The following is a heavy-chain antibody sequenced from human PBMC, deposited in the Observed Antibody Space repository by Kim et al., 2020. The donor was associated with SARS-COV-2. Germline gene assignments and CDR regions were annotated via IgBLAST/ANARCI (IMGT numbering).Heavy chain of an antibody. Sequence: ASVKVSCKASGYTFTSYGISWVRQAPGQGLEWMGWISAYNGNTNYAQKLQGRVTMTTDTSTSTAYMELRSLRSDDTAVYYCARATYYYGSGSYRTPKPFDYWGQGTLVTVSA. J-gene: IGHJ4*02. V-gene: IGHV1-18*04. CDR3: ARATYYYGSGSYRTPKPFDY. CDR2: ISAYNGNT. CDR1: GYTFTSYG. D-gene: IGHD3-10*01.